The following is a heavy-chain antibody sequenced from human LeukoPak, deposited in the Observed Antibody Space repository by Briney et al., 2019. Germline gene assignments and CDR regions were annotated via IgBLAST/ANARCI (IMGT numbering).Heavy chain of an antibody. CDR3: ARDSGIAYYYDSSGYLFDY. Sequence: GGSLRLSCAASGFTFSSYAMHWVRQAPGKGLEWVAVISYDGSNKYYADSVKGRFTISRDNSKNTLYLQMNSLRAEDTAVYYCARDSGIAYYYDSSGYLFDYWGQGTLVTVSS. CDR2: ISYDGSNK. V-gene: IGHV3-30-3*01. CDR1: GFTFSSYA. J-gene: IGHJ4*02. D-gene: IGHD3-22*01.